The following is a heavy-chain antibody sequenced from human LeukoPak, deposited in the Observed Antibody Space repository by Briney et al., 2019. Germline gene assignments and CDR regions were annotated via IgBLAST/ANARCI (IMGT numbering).Heavy chain of an antibody. CDR2: IIPIFGTT. V-gene: IGHV1-69*13. D-gene: IGHD4-23*01. CDR3: ARVWPAKTTVVTPKNY. Sequence: SVTVSCKASGGTFSSYAIDWVRQAPGQGLEWMGGIIPIFGTTNYAQKFQGRVTITAVESMRTAYMELSSLRSEDTGVYYCARVWPAKTTVVTPKNYGGQGTRATVS. CDR1: GGTFSSYA. J-gene: IGHJ4*02.